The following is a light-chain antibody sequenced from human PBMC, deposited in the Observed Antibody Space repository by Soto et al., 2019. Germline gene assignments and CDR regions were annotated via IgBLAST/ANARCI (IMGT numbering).Light chain of an antibody. J-gene: IGKJ2*01. Sequence: DIQMTQSPSSLSASVGDRVTITCRASQSISSYLNWYQQKPGKAPNLLIYATSSLQSGVPSRFSGSGSGTDFTLTIISLQPEDFATYYCQQSYSTPRTFGQGTKLEIK. V-gene: IGKV1-39*01. CDR3: QQSYSTPRT. CDR2: ATS. CDR1: QSISSY.